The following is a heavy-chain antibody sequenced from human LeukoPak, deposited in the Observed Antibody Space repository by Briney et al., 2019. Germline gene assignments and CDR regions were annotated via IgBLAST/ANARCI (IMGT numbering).Heavy chain of an antibody. CDR2: IYTSGST. CDR1: GGSISSYY. CDR3: ARHVRSGIPRCWFDP. Sequence: SETLSLTCTVSGGSISSYYWSWIRQPAGKGLEWIARIYTSGSTNYNPSLKSRVTISVDTSKNQFSLKLSSVTAADTAVYYCARHVRSGIPRCWFDPWGQGTLVTVSS. V-gene: IGHV4-4*07. D-gene: IGHD2-15*01. J-gene: IGHJ5*02.